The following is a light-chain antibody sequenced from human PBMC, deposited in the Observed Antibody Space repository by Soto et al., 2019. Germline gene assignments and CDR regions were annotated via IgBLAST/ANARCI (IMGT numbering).Light chain of an antibody. CDR1: SSDVGGYNF. Sequence: QSALTQPPSASGSPGQSVTISCTGTSSDVGGYNFVSWYQQHPGKAPKIMIYEVTKRPSGVPDRFSGSKSGHTASLTVSGHQGEDEADYYCTSYAGSDVPVVFGGGTQLAVL. CDR2: EVT. V-gene: IGLV2-8*01. J-gene: IGLJ2*01. CDR3: TSYAGSDVPVV.